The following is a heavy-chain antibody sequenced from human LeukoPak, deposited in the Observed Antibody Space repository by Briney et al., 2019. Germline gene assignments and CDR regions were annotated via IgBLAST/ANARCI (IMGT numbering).Heavy chain of an antibody. D-gene: IGHD3-22*01. CDR3: GKDQPGDDSSGLGYYFDY. CDR1: GFTFSSYA. J-gene: IGHJ4*02. CDR2: ISGSGGST. V-gene: IGHV3-23*01. Sequence: PGGSLRLSCAASGFTFSSYAMSWVRQAPGKGLEWVSAISGSGGSTYYADSVKGRFTISRDNSKNPLYLQMNSLRAEDTAVYYCGKDQPGDDSSGLGYYFDYWGQGTLVTVSS.